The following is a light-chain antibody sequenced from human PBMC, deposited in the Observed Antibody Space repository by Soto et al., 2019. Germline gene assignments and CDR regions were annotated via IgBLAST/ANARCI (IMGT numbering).Light chain of an antibody. Sequence: IQMTQSPSTLSVSVGDRVTITCRASQTISSWLAWYQQKPGKAPKLLTYKASTLKIGVPSRFSGSGSGTEFPLTISSLQPDDFSPYYCQNYTTFTPFLAFGPGRKVE. CDR1: QTISSW. V-gene: IGKV1-5*03. CDR2: KAS. J-gene: IGKJ4*01. CDR3: QNYTTFTPFLA.